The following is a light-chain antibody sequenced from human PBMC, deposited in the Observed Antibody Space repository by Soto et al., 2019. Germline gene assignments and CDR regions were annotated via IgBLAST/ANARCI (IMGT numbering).Light chain of an antibody. CDR1: QSVSNTY. Sequence: EVVLTQSPGTLSLSPGERATLSCRASQSVSNTYVAWYQQKPGQAPRLLIFGSSDRATGIPDRFSGSGSGTDFTLTISRLEPEDFAVYYCQQYGSSPPYTFGQGPKLEIK. V-gene: IGKV3-20*01. CDR3: QQYGSSPPYT. J-gene: IGKJ2*01. CDR2: GSS.